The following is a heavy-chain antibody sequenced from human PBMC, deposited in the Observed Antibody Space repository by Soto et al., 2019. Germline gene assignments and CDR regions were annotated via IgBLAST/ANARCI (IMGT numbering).Heavy chain of an antibody. V-gene: IGHV1-69*01. Sequence: VPVSCTPSGGTFTNYAFSWGRQAKDPVLEWMGGIFPIFGTPDYAQNFQGRVTITADESTRTAPMELSSLRSDDTAVYYCARERSVGYCITTTCPKPFYYYAMDVGCQGTTVT. D-gene: IGHD2-2*01. CDR1: GGTFTNYA. CDR3: ARERSVGYCITTTCPKPFYYYAMDV. CDR2: IFPIFGTP. J-gene: IGHJ6*02.